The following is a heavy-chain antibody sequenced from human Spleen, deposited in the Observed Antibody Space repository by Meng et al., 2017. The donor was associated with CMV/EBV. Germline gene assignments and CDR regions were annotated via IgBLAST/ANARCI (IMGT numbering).Heavy chain of an antibody. CDR2: ISSTSFFI. J-gene: IGHJ4*02. CDR1: GFDLSNFN. Sequence: GGSLRLSCAASGFDLSNFNMNWVRQAPGKGLEWVSSISSTSFFIYYADSVKGRFTISRDNSKNAVFLQMNGLGAEDTAVYYCARDATATTGIYLFDYWGQGTLVTVSS. V-gene: IGHV3-21*04. D-gene: IGHD4-17*01. CDR3: ARDATATTGIYLFDY.